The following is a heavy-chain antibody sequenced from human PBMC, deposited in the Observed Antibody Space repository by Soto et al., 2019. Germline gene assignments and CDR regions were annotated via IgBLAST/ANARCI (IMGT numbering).Heavy chain of an antibody. J-gene: IGHJ4*02. Sequence: QVQLAQSGAEVKKPGASVKVSCKTSGYTFTNYDINWVRQATGQGLEWMGWTNPKSGYTGSAQKFQGRVTMTRDSSIRTAYMELHSLTSEDTAVYYCARTAGDLDYWGQGTLITVSS. CDR3: ARTAGDLDY. CDR1: GYTFTNYD. CDR2: TNPKSGYT. D-gene: IGHD4-17*01. V-gene: IGHV1-8*01.